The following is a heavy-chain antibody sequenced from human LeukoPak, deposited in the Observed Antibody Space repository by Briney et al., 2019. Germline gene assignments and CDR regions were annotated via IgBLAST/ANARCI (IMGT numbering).Heavy chain of an antibody. D-gene: IGHD1-26*01. V-gene: IGHV4-59*08. J-gene: IGHJ3*02. CDR1: GGSISSYY. CDR3: ARRVVGAERDAFVI. Sequence: SETLSLTCTVSGGSISSYYWSWIRQPPGKGLEWIGYIYYSGSTNYNPSLKSRVTISVDTSKNQFSLKLSSVTAADTAVYYCARRVVGAERDAFVIWGQGTMVTVSS. CDR2: IYYSGST.